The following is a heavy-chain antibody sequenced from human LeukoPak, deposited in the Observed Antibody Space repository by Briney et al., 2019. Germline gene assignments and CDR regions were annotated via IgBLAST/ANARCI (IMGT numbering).Heavy chain of an antibody. Sequence: ASVKVSCKASGYTFTSYYMHWVRQAPGRGLEWMGIINPSGGNTSYAQKFQGRVTMTRDTSTSTVYMELSSLRSEDTAVYYCARDVSDCSGGSCYSYFDYWGQGTLVTVSP. CDR1: GYTFTSYY. J-gene: IGHJ4*02. V-gene: IGHV1-46*01. D-gene: IGHD2-15*01. CDR2: INPSGGNT. CDR3: ARDVSDCSGGSCYSYFDY.